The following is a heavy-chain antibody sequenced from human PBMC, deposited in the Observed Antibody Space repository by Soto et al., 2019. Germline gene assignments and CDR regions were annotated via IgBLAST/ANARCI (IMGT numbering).Heavy chain of an antibody. CDR3: ARGGGPYVWFNEF. CDR2: IIPVFGTT. CDR1: GGLFSSFA. Sequence: SVKVSCKDSGGLFSSFAISWVRQSPGQGLEWMGGIIPVFGTTNYAQKFQGRVTITADESTNTAYMELSSLTSDDTAMYYCARGGGPYVWFNEFWGQGTQVTVSS. V-gene: IGHV1-69*13. J-gene: IGHJ4*02. D-gene: IGHD3-16*01.